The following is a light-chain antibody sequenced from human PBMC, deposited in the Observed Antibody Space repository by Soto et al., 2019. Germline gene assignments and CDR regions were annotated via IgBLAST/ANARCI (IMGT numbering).Light chain of an antibody. Sequence: DIQMTQSPSSLSASVGDRVTITCRASQSISSYLNWYQQKPGKAPKLLIYAASSLQSGVPSRFSGSGSGTDFTLTISSPQPEDFATYYCQQSYSTPVTFGQGTKVEIK. CDR1: QSISSY. CDR3: QQSYSTPVT. V-gene: IGKV1-39*01. CDR2: AAS. J-gene: IGKJ1*01.